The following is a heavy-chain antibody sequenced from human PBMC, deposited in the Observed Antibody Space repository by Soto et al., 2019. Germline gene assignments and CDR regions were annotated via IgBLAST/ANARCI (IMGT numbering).Heavy chain of an antibody. D-gene: IGHD2-15*01. V-gene: IGHV3-23*01. J-gene: IGHJ2*01. CDR2: ISGSGGST. CDR3: AKAGVVVVAATGWYFDL. CDR1: GFTFSSYA. Sequence: EVQLLESGGGLVQPGGSLRLSCAASGFTFSSYAMSWVRQAPGKGLEWVSAISGSGGSTYYADSVKGRFTISRDNSKNPLYLQMTSLRAEDTAVYYCAKAGVVVVAATGWYFDLWGRGTLVTVSS.